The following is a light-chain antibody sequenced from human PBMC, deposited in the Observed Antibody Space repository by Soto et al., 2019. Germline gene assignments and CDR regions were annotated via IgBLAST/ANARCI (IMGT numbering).Light chain of an antibody. CDR3: PQYNNWPRT. V-gene: IGKV3-15*01. J-gene: IGKJ1*01. Sequence: EIVMKQSPATLSVSPGERATLSCRASHSVSSDLAWYHQKPGQAPRLLIYGASTRATGIPARFSGSGSGTAFTLTINSLQSEDFAVYYCPQYNNWPRTFGQGTKVEIK. CDR2: GAS. CDR1: HSVSSD.